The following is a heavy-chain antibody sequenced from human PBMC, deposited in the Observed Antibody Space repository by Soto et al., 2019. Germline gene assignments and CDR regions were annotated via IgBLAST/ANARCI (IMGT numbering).Heavy chain of an antibody. CDR3: VRVYLPRLRFWDI. Sequence: EVRLVESGGGLVKPGGSMRLSCAGSGFTFSSFNMNWVRQAPGKGLEWVSSITAGSAYIYYADSVKGRFTISRDNSKNSLSLQMNSLRAEDTALYYCVRVYLPRLRFWDIWGQGTLVTVSS. CDR1: GFTFSSFN. V-gene: IGHV3-21*02. CDR2: ITAGSAYI. J-gene: IGHJ4*02. D-gene: IGHD3-3*01.